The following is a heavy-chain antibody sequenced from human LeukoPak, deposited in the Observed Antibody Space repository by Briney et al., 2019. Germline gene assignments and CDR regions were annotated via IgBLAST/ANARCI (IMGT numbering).Heavy chain of an antibody. CDR1: GGSISSYY. V-gene: IGHV4-59*01. CDR2: IYYSGST. CDR3: AANPLPYYYDSSGYLY. Sequence: SETLSLTCTVSGGSISSYYWSWIRQPPGKGLEWIGYIYYSGSTNYNPSLKSRVTISVDTPKNQFSLKLSSVTAADTAVYYCAANPLPYYYDSSGYLYWGQGTLVTVSS. J-gene: IGHJ4*02. D-gene: IGHD3-22*01.